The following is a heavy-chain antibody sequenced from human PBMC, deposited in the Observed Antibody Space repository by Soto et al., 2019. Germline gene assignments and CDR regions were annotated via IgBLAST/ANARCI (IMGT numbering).Heavy chain of an antibody. CDR3: AKAATWESGYGLLYYFDY. J-gene: IGHJ4*02. D-gene: IGHD2-15*01. V-gene: IGHV3-23*01. CDR2: ISGSGGST. Sequence: EVQLLESGGGLVQPGGSLRLSCAASGFTFSSYAMSWVRQDPGKGLEWVSAISGSGGSTYYADSVKGRFTISRDNSKNTLYLLMNSLRAEDTAVYYCAKAATWESGYGLLYYFDYWGQGTLVTVSS. CDR1: GFTFSSYA.